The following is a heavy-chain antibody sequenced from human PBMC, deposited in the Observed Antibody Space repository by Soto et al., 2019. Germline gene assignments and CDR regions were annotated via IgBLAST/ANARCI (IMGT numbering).Heavy chain of an antibody. V-gene: IGHV4-4*07. CDR1: AGSISDYF. CDR2: IVTSGSA. CDR3: ARTSLDGPLKSATSDWFDP. Sequence: KASETLSLTCTVSAGSISDYFWNWIRQPAGKGLEWIGRIVTSGSADYNPSLRSRVTMSVDTSKSRFSLRLTSLTAADTAVYYCARTSLDGPLKSATSDWFDPWGQGILVTVSS. J-gene: IGHJ5*02.